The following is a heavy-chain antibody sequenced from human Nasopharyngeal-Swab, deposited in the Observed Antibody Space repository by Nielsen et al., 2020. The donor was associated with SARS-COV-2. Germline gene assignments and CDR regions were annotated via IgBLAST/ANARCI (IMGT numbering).Heavy chain of an antibody. V-gene: IGHV4-34*01. Sequence: SETLSLTCVVFGGTLNGFHWKWIRQTPGKGLEWIGEINHSGSTNYNPSLKSRVTISVDTSKNQFSLKLSSVTAADTAVYYCARGRYGIFGVVIGYFDYWGQGTLVTVSS. J-gene: IGHJ4*02. D-gene: IGHD3-3*01. CDR2: INHSGST. CDR3: ARGRYGIFGVVIGYFDY. CDR1: GGTLNGFH.